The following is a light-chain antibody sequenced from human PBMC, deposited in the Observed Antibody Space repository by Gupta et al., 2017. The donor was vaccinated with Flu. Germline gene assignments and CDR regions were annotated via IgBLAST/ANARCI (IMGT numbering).Light chain of an antibody. J-gene: IGLJ1*01. CDR3: CSYAGSDAVWV. V-gene: IGLV2-23*02. CDR2: QNI. Sequence: QSALTQPASVSGSPGQSITISCTGSTRDIGTYNLFPWYQQHPGEAPRLIIFQNIKRPSGVSYRFSGSKSANAASLTLTRLQREDEADYYCCSYAGSDAVWVFGAGTRVTVL. CDR1: TRDIGTYNL.